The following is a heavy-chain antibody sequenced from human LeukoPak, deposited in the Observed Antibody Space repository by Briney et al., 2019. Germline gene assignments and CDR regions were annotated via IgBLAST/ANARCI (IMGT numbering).Heavy chain of an antibody. Sequence: GGSLRLSCAASGFTFSSFDMHWVRQPTGQGLELVSTIGTASDTYYPGSVEGRFTLSRDNAKNSLYLQMNSLTAGDTAVYYCARGPPRGKNYYMDVWGKGTTVTVSS. CDR1: GFTFSSFD. J-gene: IGHJ6*03. V-gene: IGHV3-13*01. CDR3: ARGPPRGKNYYMDV. D-gene: IGHD1-1*01. CDR2: IGTASDT.